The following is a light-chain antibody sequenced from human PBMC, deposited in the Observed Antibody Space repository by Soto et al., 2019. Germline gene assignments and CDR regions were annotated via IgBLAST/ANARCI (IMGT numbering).Light chain of an antibody. V-gene: IGLV2-14*01. CDR2: DVS. Sequence: QSALTQPASVSGSPGQSVTISCTGTSSDVGGYNYVSWYQQHPGKAPKFMIYDVSNRPSGVADRFSGSKSGNTASLTISGLQAEDEDDDYCSSYTTSNSRQLVFGGGTKLTVL. J-gene: IGLJ2*01. CDR1: SSDVGGYNY. CDR3: SSYTTSNSRQLV.